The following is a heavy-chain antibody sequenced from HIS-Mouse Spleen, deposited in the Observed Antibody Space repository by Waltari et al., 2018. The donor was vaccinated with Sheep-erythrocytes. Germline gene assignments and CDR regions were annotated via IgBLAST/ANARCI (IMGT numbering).Heavy chain of an antibody. CDR2: INPNRGGT. V-gene: IGHV1-2*02. CDR3: ARDYDIVVVPAARGFDY. J-gene: IGHJ4*02. CDR1: GYTFTGYY. Sequence: QVQLVQSGAEVKKPGASVKVSCKASGYTFTGYYMHWVRQAPGQGLGWMGRINPNRGGTNYAQKFQGRVTMTRDTSISTAYMELSRLRSDDTAVYYCARDYDIVVVPAARGFDYWGQGTLVTVSS. D-gene: IGHD2-2*01.